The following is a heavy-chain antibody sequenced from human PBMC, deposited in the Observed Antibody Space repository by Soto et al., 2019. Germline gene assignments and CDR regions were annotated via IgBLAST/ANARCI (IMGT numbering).Heavy chain of an antibody. Sequence: QVQLQESGPGLVKPSETLSLTCTVSGGSITNYYCSWFRQPPGKGLEWIGYIQYNGYSAYNLSLKRRVTMPMDTSTTQYSLMLESVTATDTAVYYCARHGFGSLHGLVDVWGQGTTVIVSS. CDR1: GGSITNYY. CDR3: ARHGFGSLHGLVDV. J-gene: IGHJ6*02. CDR2: IQYNGYS. D-gene: IGHD3-10*01. V-gene: IGHV4-59*08.